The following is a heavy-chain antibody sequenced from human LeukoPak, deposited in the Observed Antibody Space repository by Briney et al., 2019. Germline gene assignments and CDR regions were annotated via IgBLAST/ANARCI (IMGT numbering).Heavy chain of an antibody. V-gene: IGHV3-74*01. D-gene: IGHD1-14*01. CDR2: MNEYSTTI. CDR1: RFPFNSFW. Sequence: QPGGSLRLSCAASRFPFNSFWMHWVRPAPGKGLVWVSDMNEYSTTIRYADSVKGRFTISRDNAKSILYLQMNNLRAEDTAMYFCARGGVNPVDHWGQGTLVTVSS. J-gene: IGHJ4*02. CDR3: ARGGVNPVDH.